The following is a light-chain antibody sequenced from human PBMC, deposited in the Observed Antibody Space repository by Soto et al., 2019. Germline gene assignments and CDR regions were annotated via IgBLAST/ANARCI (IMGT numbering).Light chain of an antibody. CDR1: QGISSW. CDR2: DAS. CDR3: QQYNSYSGT. Sequence: DMQMTQSPSTLSASVGDRVTITCRASQGISSWLAWYQQKPGKAPKLLIYDASSLESGVPSRFSGSGSGTEFTLTISSLQPDDFATYYCQQYNSYSGTFGQGTKVDIK. J-gene: IGKJ1*01. V-gene: IGKV1-5*01.